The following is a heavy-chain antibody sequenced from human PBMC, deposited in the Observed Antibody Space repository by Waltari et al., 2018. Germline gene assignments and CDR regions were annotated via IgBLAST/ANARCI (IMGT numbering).Heavy chain of an antibody. J-gene: IGHJ6*02. CDR2: IIPIFGTA. D-gene: IGHD6-6*01. Sequence: QVQLVQSGAEVKKPGSSVKVSCKASGGTFSSYAISWVRLAPGQGLEWMGGIIPIFGTANYAQKFQGRVTITADESTSTAYMELSSLRSEDTAVYYCARGEGSSSFDYYYYYGMDVWGQGTTVTVSS. CDR3: ARGEGSSSFDYYYYYGMDV. CDR1: GGTFSSYA. V-gene: IGHV1-69*13.